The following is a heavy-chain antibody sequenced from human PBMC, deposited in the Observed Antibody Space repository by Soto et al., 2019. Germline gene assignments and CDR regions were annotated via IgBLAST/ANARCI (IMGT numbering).Heavy chain of an antibody. Sequence: SQPMSLRCTVAGGSSSSYGWRWILQPPGKGLEWIGYIYYSGSTNYNPSLKSRVTISVDTSKSQFSLKLSSVTAADTAVYYCARSHGSGSYYNVGPIGYYYYYYMDVWGKGTTVTVSS. CDR3: ARSHGSGSYYNVGPIGYYYYYYMDV. CDR1: GGSSSSYG. CDR2: IYYSGST. V-gene: IGHV4-59*01. J-gene: IGHJ6*03. D-gene: IGHD3-10*01.